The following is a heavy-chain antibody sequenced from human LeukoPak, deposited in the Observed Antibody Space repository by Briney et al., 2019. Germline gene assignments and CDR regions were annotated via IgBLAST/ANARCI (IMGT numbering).Heavy chain of an antibody. J-gene: IGHJ4*02. CDR2: INPNSGGT. CDR1: GYTFTGYY. CDR3: ARAKSGSYSETGFDN. V-gene: IGHV1-2*02. D-gene: IGHD1-26*01. Sequence: GSSVKVSCKASGYTFTGYYMHWVRQAPGQGLEWMGWINPNSGGTNYAQKFQGRVTMTRDTPISTAYMELSRLRSDDTAVYYCARAKSGSYSETGFDNWGQGTLVTVSS.